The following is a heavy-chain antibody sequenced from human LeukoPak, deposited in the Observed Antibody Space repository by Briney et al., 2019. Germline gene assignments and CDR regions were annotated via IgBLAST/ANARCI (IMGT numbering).Heavy chain of an antibody. CDR2: IIPIFSTE. Sequence: SVKVSCKASGDTFTFTNYAISWVRQAPAQGLQWMGGIIPIFSTENYAQNCQGRVTITADKSTTTAYMELSRVTSQDRAVYFCARASLGGYDSTLYYFDYWGQGTLVTVSS. V-gene: IGHV1-69*06. CDR1: GDTFTFTNYA. D-gene: IGHD5-12*01. CDR3: ARASLGGYDSTLYYFDY. J-gene: IGHJ4*02.